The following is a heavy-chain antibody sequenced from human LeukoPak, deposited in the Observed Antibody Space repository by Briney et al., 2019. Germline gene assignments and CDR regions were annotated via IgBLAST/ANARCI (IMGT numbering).Heavy chain of an antibody. D-gene: IGHD3-10*01. CDR1: GDSVSSNSAA. J-gene: IGHJ4*02. CDR2: TYYRSKWYN. V-gene: IGHV6-1*01. CDR3: ARGVGELLISSFDY. Sequence: SQTLSLTCAISGDSVSSNSAAWNWIRQSPSRGLEWLGRTYYRSKWYNDYAVPVKSQITINPDTSKNQFSLQLNSVTPEDTAVYYCARGVGELLISSFDYWGQGTLVTVSS.